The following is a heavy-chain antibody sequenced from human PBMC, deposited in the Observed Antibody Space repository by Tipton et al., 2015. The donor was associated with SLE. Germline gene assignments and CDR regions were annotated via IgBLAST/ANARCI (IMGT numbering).Heavy chain of an antibody. CDR3: AKDLFPRHPNYYYYGMDV. V-gene: IGHV3-30*02. CDR1: GFTFSSYG. J-gene: IGHJ6*02. D-gene: IGHD2-21*01. Sequence: SLRLSCAASGFTFSSYGIHWVRQAPGKGLEWVAFIRYDGADNYYADSVKGRFAISRDNSRNTVYLQMNSLRAADTGAYYCAKDLFPRHPNYYYYGMDVWGQGTTVTVSS. CDR2: IRYDGADN.